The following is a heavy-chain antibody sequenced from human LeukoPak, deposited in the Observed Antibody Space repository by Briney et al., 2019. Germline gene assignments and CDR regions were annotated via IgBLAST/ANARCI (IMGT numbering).Heavy chain of an antibody. D-gene: IGHD3-16*01. CDR1: GGSISSYY. CDR2: IYTSGST. V-gene: IGHV4-4*07. Sequence: SETLSLTCTVSGGSISSYYWSWIRQPAGKGLEWIGRIYTSGSTNYNPSLKSRVTISVDKSKNQFSLKLSSVTAADTAVYYCARDVGADVWGTFYFDYWGQGTLVTVSS. CDR3: ARDVGADVWGTFYFDY. J-gene: IGHJ4*02.